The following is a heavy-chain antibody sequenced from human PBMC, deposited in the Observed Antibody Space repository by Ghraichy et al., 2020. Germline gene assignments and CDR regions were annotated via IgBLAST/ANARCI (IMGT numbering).Heavy chain of an antibody. CDR2: IYYSGST. CDR1: GGSVSSGSYY. D-gene: IGHD6-13*01. CDR3: ARGGRPGSVEFSPAAEQQLVYYYYYMDV. V-gene: IGHV4-61*01. J-gene: IGHJ6*03. Sequence: SETLSLTCTVSGGSVSSGSYYWSWIRQPPGKGLEWIGYIYYSGSTNYNPSLKSRVTISVDTSKNQFSLKLSSVTAADTAVYYCARGGRPGSVEFSPAAEQQLVYYYYYMDVWGKGTTVTVSS.